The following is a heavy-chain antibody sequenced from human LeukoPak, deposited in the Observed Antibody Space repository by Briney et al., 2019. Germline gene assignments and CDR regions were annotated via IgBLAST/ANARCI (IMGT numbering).Heavy chain of an antibody. V-gene: IGHV3-53*01. Sequence: GGSLRLSCAASGFTVSGNYMSWVRQAPGKGLEWVSVIYSGGSAFNADSVKGRFTISRDNSKNTLYLQMNSLRAEDTAVYYCARDSGHYGMDVWGQGTTVTVSS. CDR2: IYSGGSA. D-gene: IGHD3-10*01. CDR3: ARDSGHYGMDV. CDR1: GFTVSGNY. J-gene: IGHJ6*02.